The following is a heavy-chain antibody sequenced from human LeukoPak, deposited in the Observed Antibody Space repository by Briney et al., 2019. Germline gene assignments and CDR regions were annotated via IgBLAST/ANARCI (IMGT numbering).Heavy chain of an antibody. CDR1: GYSISSGYY. CDR3: ARLEYSSAGHHFDY. V-gene: IGHV4-38-2*02. Sequence: SGTLSLTCTVSGYSISSGYYWGWIRQPPGKGLEWIGSIYHSGSTYYNPSLKSRVTISVDTSKNQFSLKLSSVTAADTAVYYCARLEYSSAGHHFDYWGQGTLVTVSS. CDR2: IYHSGST. J-gene: IGHJ4*02. D-gene: IGHD6-6*01.